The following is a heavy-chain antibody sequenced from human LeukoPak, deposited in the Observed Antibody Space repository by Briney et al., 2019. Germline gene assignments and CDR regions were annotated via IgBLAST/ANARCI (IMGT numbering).Heavy chain of an antibody. J-gene: IGHJ5*02. Sequence: PSETLSLTCAVSGYSISSGYYWGWIRQPPGKGLEWIGSIYHSGSTYYNPSLKSRVTISVDTSKNQFSLKLSSVTAADTAVYYCASQPNPRRITIFGVASNWFDPWGQGTLVTVSS. CDR1: GYSISSGYY. V-gene: IGHV4-38-2*01. D-gene: IGHD3-3*01. CDR2: IYHSGST. CDR3: ASQPNPRRITIFGVASNWFDP.